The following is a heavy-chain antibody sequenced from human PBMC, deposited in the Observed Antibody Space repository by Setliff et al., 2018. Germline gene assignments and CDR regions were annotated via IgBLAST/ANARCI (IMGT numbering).Heavy chain of an antibody. J-gene: IGHJ4*02. D-gene: IGHD3-10*01. CDR1: GGSFSSYY. CDR3: ARFYGSSAFDY. Sequence: PSETLSLTCAVYGGSFSSYYWGWIRQPPGKGLEWIGSIYYSGSTYYNPSLKSRVTISVDTSKNQFSLKLSSVTAADTAVYYCARFYGSSAFDYWGQGTLVTVSS. V-gene: IGHV4-39*07. CDR2: IYYSGST.